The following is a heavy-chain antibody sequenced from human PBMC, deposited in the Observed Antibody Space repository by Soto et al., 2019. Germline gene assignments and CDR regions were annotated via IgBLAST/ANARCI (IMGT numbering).Heavy chain of an antibody. CDR1: GFTFSSHA. D-gene: IGHD2-8*01. CDR2: VDGSGGDT. J-gene: IGHJ4*02. CDR3: AKEIFAAAYAATSAFDL. Sequence: GGSLRLSCAASGFTFSSHAMGWLRQAPGTGPEWVAFVDGSGGDTSYADSVKGRFTISRDNSDNSLFLDMNSLRAEDTGRYFCAKEIFAAAYAATSAFDLWGQGTLVNVS. V-gene: IGHV3-23*01.